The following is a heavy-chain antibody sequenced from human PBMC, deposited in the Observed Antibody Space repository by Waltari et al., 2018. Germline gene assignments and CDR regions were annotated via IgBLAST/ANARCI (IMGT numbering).Heavy chain of an antibody. V-gene: IGHV3-74*01. CDR3: ARGKSGGWYFDL. CDR1: EFTFSDYW. D-gene: IGHD3-10*01. Sequence: EVQLVESGGGLIEPGGSLRLSCAASEFTFSDYWIHWVRQVPGKGLGWVSRINGVGSITNYADSEKGRFTISRDNVKNMVYLQVNSLRAEDTAVYFCARGKSGGWYFDLWGRGTLVTVSS. J-gene: IGHJ2*01. CDR2: INGVGSIT.